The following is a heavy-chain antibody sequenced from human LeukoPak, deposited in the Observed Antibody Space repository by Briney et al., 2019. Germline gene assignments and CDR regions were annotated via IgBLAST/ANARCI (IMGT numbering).Heavy chain of an antibody. CDR3: ARGGSRDGYNYPFFDY. CDR1: GFSVSGNY. V-gene: IGHV3-53*04. Sequence: GGSLRLSCAASGFSVSGNYMSWVRQAPGKGLEWVSVIYSGGSTYYADSVKGRFTISRHISKNTLYLQMNSLRAEDTAVYYCARGGSRDGYNYPFFDYWGQGTLVTVSS. CDR2: IYSGGST. D-gene: IGHD5-24*01. J-gene: IGHJ4*02.